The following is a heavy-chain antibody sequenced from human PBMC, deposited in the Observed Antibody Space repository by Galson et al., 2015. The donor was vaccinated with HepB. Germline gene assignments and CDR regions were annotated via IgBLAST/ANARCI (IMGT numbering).Heavy chain of an antibody. V-gene: IGHV3-11*06. J-gene: IGHJ6*02. CDR1: GFTFSDYY. CDR2: ISSSSSYT. Sequence: SLRLSCAASGFTFSDYYMSWIRQAPGKGLEWVSYISSSSSYTNYADSVKGRFTISRDNAKNSLYLQMNSLRAEDTAVYYCARIPFLMAAAGYYYGMDVWGQGTTVTVYS. CDR3: ARIPFLMAAAGYYYGMDV. D-gene: IGHD6-13*01.